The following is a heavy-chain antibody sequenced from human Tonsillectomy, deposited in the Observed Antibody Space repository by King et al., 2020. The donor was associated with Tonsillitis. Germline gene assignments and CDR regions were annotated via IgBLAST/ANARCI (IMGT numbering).Heavy chain of an antibody. J-gene: IGHJ4*02. CDR3: ARINVMVRAVRIFDY. Sequence: QLQESGAGLVKPSQTLSPTWAVSGGSISCGGYSWSWIRQPPGKGLGWIGYINYSGNTYYNQSVKSRVTISIDTSKNQISLKLSPVTAADTAVYYCARINVMVRAVRIFDYWGQGTLVTVSS. V-gene: IGHV4-30-4*07. CDR2: INYSGNT. D-gene: IGHD3-10*01. CDR1: GGSISCGGYS.